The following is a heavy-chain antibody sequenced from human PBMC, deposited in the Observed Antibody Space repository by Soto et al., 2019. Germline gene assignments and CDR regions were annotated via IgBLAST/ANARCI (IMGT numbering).Heavy chain of an antibody. Sequence: EGHLVDSWGGLVQPGVALRLSCAASGFTFSNYAMSWVRQAPWKGMAWVLTIISGGSTYYADCVKGRFTISRDNPKHSLYLQMNGLRAQEPAVYYCAKAFYSSDRGEVFDYWGQGTLVTASS. CDR1: GFTFSNYA. CDR3: AKAFYSSDRGEVFDY. CDR2: IISGGST. D-gene: IGHD6-19*01. J-gene: IGHJ4*02. V-gene: IGHV3-23*04.